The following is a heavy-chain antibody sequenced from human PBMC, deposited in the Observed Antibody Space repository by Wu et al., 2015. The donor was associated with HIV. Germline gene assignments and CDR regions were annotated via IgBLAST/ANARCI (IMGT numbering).Heavy chain of an antibody. J-gene: IGHJ4*02. CDR3: ARASVGHYYDSSGYYDPERQYYFDS. D-gene: IGHD3-22*01. CDR2: IIPIFGTA. V-gene: IGHV1-69*13. Sequence: QVQLVQSGAEVKKPGSSVKVSCKASGGTFSSYAISWVRQAPGQGLEWMGRIIPIFGTANYAQKFQGRVTITADESTSTAYMELSSLRSEDTAVYYCARASVGHYYDSSGYYDPERQYYFDSGARERWSPSPQ. CDR1: GGTFSSYA.